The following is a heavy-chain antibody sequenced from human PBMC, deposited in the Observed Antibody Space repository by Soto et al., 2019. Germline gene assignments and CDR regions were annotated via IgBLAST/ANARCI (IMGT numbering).Heavy chain of an antibody. CDR3: ASIPRYSGYDLSETSDY. D-gene: IGHD5-12*01. J-gene: IGHJ4*02. Sequence: PGGSMRLSCAASGFTFSSYSMNWVRQAPGKGLEWVSSISSSSSYIYYADSVKGRFTISRDNAKNSLYLQMNSLRAEDTAVYYCASIPRYSGYDLSETSDYWGQGTLVTVSS. CDR1: GFTFSSYS. CDR2: ISSSSSYI. V-gene: IGHV3-21*01.